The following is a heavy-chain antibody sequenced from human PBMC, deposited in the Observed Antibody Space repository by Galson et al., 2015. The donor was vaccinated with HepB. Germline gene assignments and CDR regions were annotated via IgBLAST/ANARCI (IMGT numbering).Heavy chain of an antibody. J-gene: IGHJ3*02. CDR2: ISWDGGST. CDR1: GFTFDDYA. D-gene: IGHD4-17*01. Sequence: SLRLSCAASGFTFDDYAMHWVRQAPGKGLEWVSLISWDGGSTYYADSVKGRFTISRDNSKNSLYLQMNSLRAEDTALYYCAKDQNVAIYGDPRGDAFDIWGQGAMVTVSS. V-gene: IGHV3-43D*03. CDR3: AKDQNVAIYGDPRGDAFDI.